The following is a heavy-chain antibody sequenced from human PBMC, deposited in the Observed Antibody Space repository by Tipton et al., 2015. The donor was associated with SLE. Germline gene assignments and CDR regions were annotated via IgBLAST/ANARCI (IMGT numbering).Heavy chain of an antibody. CDR3: ARGEDIVVAVDAFDI. CDR2: VYHTGNT. D-gene: IGHD2-15*01. V-gene: IGHV4-38-2*02. Sequence: TLSLTCTVSGDSISSHYWAWVRQPPGKGLEWIGTVYHTGNTYYNPSLKSRVTMSVDTSKNQFSLKLSSVTAADTAVYYCARGEDIVVAVDAFDIWGQGTMVTVSS. CDR1: GDSISSHY. J-gene: IGHJ3*02.